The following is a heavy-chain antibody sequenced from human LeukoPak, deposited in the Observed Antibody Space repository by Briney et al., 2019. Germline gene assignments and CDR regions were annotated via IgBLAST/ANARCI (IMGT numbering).Heavy chain of an antibody. CDR3: ARSAYYYDSSGTVVDAFDI. CDR2: ISGSGGST. Sequence: GGSLRLSCAASGFTFSSYAMSWVRQAPGKGLEWVSAISGSGGSTYYADSVKGRFTISRDNSRNTLYLQMNSLRAEDTAVYYCARSAYYYDSSGTVVDAFDIWGQGTMVTVSS. V-gene: IGHV3-23*01. J-gene: IGHJ3*02. CDR1: GFTFSSYA. D-gene: IGHD3-22*01.